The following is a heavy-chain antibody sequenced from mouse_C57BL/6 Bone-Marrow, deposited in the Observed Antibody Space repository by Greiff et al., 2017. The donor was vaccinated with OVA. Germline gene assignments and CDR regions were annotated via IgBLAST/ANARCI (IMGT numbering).Heavy chain of an antibody. CDR2: IYPGSGST. Sequence: QVQLQQPGAELVKPGASVKMSCKASGYTFTSYWITWVKQRPGQGLAWIGDIYPGSGSTNYNEKFKSKATLTVDTSSSTAYMQLSSLTSEDSSVYYCARDSLAWFAYWGQGTLVTVSA. CDR1: GYTFTSYW. V-gene: IGHV1-55*01. CDR3: ARDSLAWFAY. J-gene: IGHJ3*01. D-gene: IGHD6-2*01.